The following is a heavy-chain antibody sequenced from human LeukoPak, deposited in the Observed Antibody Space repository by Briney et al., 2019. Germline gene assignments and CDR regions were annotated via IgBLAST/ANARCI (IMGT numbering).Heavy chain of an antibody. Sequence: PSGTLSLTCAVSGGSISSSNWWSWVRQPPGKGLEWIGEIYHSGSTNYNPSLKSRVTISVDKSKNQFSLKLSSVTAADTAVYYCARDRRYYDSSGYIRGFDYWGQGTLVTVSS. CDR1: GGSISSSNW. J-gene: IGHJ4*02. CDR3: ARDRRYYDSSGYIRGFDY. D-gene: IGHD3-22*01. CDR2: IYHSGST. V-gene: IGHV4-4*02.